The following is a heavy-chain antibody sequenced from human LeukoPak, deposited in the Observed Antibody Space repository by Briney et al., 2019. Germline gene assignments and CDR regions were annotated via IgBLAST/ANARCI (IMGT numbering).Heavy chain of an antibody. CDR2: INTYNGDT. V-gene: IGHV1-18*04. J-gene: IGHJ4*02. Sequence: ASVKVSCKASGYTFTGYYMHWVRQAPGQGLEWMGWINTYNGDTKYAQKFQGRVTMTSDTSTSTAYMELRSLRSDDTAVFYCARDRRGSGSYFREYWGQGTLVTVSS. CDR1: GYTFTGYY. CDR3: ARDRRGSGSYFREY. D-gene: IGHD3-10*01.